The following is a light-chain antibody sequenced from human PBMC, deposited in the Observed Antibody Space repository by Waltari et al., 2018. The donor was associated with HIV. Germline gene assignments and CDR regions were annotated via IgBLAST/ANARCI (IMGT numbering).Light chain of an antibody. CDR1: SSNIGKDN. J-gene: IGLJ1*01. V-gene: IGLV1-47*01. CDR3: VGWDGSLSGYV. CDR2: KNY. Sequence: QSVLTQPPSASGTPGQAVTIPCSGSSSNIGKDNVNWYQQLPGMTPKLLTYKNYQRPSGVPDRFAGSKSGTSASLAISGLRSEDEADYYCVGWDGSLSGYVFGAGTKVTVL.